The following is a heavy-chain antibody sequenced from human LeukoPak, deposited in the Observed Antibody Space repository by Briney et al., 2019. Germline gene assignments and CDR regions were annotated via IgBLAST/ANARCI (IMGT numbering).Heavy chain of an antibody. CDR1: GFTFSSYT. J-gene: IGHJ4*02. CDR3: AKDGGLWVSAHWGDS. V-gene: IGHV3-23*01. CDR2: ITTSDGNT. Sequence: GGSLRLSCAASGFTFSSYTMSRVRQAPGKGLEWVSTITTSDGNTYYADSVKGRFTVSRDNSKNTLYLQMNSLRAEDTAVYYCAKDGGLWVSAHWGDSWGRGTLVTVSS. D-gene: IGHD7-27*01.